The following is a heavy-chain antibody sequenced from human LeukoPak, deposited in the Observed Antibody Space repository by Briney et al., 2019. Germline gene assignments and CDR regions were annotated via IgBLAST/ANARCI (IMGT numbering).Heavy chain of an antibody. CDR1: GFTFSSYT. J-gene: IGHJ4*02. CDR3: AKDGGLWVSAHWGDS. V-gene: IGHV3-23*01. CDR2: ITTSDGNT. Sequence: GGSLRLSCAASGFTFSSYTMSRVRQAPGKGLEWVSTITTSDGNTYYADSVKGRFTVSRDNSKNTLYLQMNSLRAEDTAVYYCAKDGGLWVSAHWGDSWGRGTLVTVSS. D-gene: IGHD7-27*01.